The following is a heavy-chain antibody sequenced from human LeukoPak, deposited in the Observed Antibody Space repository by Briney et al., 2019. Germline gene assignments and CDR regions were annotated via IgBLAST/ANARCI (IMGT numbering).Heavy chain of an antibody. V-gene: IGHV3-48*04. Sequence: GGSLRLSCAASGFTFSSYSMNWVRQAPGKGLEWVSYISSSTNTIYYADSVKGRFTISRDNAKNSLFLQMNSLRAEDTAVYYCARCHSSSSGDYWGQGTLVTVSS. J-gene: IGHJ4*02. D-gene: IGHD6-6*01. CDR3: ARCHSSSSGDY. CDR2: ISSSTNTI. CDR1: GFTFSSYS.